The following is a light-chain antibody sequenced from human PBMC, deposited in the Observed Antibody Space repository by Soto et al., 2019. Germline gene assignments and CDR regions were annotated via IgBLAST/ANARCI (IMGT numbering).Light chain of an antibody. CDR3: SSYKSSSAYV. V-gene: IGLV2-14*01. CDR2: EVS. J-gene: IGLJ1*01. CDR1: SSDVGGYNY. Sequence: QSALTQPASVSGSPGQSITISCTGTSSDVGGYNYVSWYQQHPGKAPKLMIYEVSNRPSGVSNRFSGSKSGNTASLTISGLQAEDEADYYRSSYKSSSAYVFGTGNKVTVL.